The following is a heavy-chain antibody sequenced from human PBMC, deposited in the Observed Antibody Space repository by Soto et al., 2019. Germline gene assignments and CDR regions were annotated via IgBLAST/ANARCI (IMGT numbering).Heavy chain of an antibody. CDR1: GFSLSTSGVG. Sequence: QITLKESGPTLGKPTQTLTLTCTFSGFSLSTSGVGVGWIRQPPGKALEWLAVIYWDDDKRYSSSLKSRLTITKDTSKNQVVLTMTNMDPVDTATYYCAHHPYYGLGSYSFDYWGQGILVTVSS. CDR2: IYWDDDK. CDR3: AHHPYYGLGSYSFDY. V-gene: IGHV2-5*02. J-gene: IGHJ4*02. D-gene: IGHD3-10*01.